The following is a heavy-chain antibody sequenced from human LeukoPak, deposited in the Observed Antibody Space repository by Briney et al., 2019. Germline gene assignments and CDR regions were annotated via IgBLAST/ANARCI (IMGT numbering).Heavy chain of an antibody. Sequence: KSGGSLRLSCAASGFTFSSAWMTWVRQAPGKRLEWVGRVLSKTDGGTTEYAAPVKGRFIVSRDDSKNTLYLQMNSLKTEDTAVYYCTTERRSSVSSSRFDYWGQGALVTVSS. J-gene: IGHJ4*02. CDR1: GFTFSSAW. D-gene: IGHD1-26*01. CDR2: VLSKTDGGTT. V-gene: IGHV3-15*01. CDR3: TTERRSSVSSSRFDY.